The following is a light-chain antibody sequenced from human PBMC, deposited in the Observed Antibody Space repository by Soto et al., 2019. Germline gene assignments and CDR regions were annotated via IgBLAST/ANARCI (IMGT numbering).Light chain of an antibody. Sequence: AIRMTQSPSSLSSSPGDRVTITCRASQGIINYLAWYQQKPEKAPKLLIHGASTLQSGVPSRFSGSGSGTDFTLTINFLQSEDFATYCCQQYYAYPRTFGQGTKVEIK. CDR3: QQYYAYPRT. V-gene: IGKV1-8*01. J-gene: IGKJ1*01. CDR1: QGIINY. CDR2: GAS.